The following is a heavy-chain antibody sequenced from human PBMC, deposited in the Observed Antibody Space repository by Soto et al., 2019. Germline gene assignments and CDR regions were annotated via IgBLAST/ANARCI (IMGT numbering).Heavy chain of an antibody. V-gene: IGHV3-23*01. J-gene: IGHJ4*02. CDR3: AKGKEWPYYFDY. D-gene: IGHD3-3*01. CDR2: ISGSGGST. CDR1: GFTFSSYA. Sequence: GGSLRLSCTASGFTFSSYAMSWVRQAPGKGLEWVSAISGSGGSTYYADSVKGRFTISRDNSKNTLYLQMNSLRAEDTAVYYCAKGKEWPYYFDYWGQGTLVTVSS.